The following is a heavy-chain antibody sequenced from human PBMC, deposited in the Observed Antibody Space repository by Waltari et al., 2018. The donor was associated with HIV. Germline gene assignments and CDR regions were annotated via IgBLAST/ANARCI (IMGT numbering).Heavy chain of an antibody. D-gene: IGHD3-16*01. J-gene: IGHJ4*02. Sequence: QVYLQQSGPEMVKPSETLTLDCVLSGASLSLDSAAWNWVRQSPSRGLEWLGRTYLRSKWHEDYAASVKGRIAIDADSAENRFTLHLNHVTPEDTAVYFCVRDAFGLDYWGQGILVTVSS. CDR1: GASLSLDSAA. CDR3: VRDAFGLDY. CDR2: TYLRSKWHE. V-gene: IGHV6-1*01.